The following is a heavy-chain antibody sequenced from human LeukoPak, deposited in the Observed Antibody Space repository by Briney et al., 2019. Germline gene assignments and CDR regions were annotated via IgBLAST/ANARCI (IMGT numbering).Heavy chain of an antibody. CDR2: ISTRSGTI. J-gene: IGHJ4*02. V-gene: IGHV3-48*02. CDR1: GFTFSNYS. CDR3: ARDRGGYEFFDS. Sequence: GGSLRLSCAASGFTFSNYSMNWVRQAPGKGLEWVSYISTRSGTIYYTDSVKGRFTISRDNAKNSLYLQMNSLRDEDTAVYYCARDRGGYEFFDSWGQGILVTVTS. D-gene: IGHD5-12*01.